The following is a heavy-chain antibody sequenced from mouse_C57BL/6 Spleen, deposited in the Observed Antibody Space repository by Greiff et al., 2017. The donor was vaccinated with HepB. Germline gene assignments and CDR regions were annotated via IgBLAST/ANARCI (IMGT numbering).Heavy chain of an antibody. Sequence: EVQLQQSGPELVKPGASVKMSCKASGYTFTDYNMHWVKQSHGKSLEWIGYINPNNGGNSYNQKFKGKATLTVNKSSSTAYMELRSLTSEDSAVYYCARRLGLRRNGMDYWGQGTSVTVSS. J-gene: IGHJ4*01. V-gene: IGHV1-22*01. CDR3: ARRLGLRRNGMDY. D-gene: IGHD2-2*01. CDR1: GYTFTDYN. CDR2: INPNNGGN.